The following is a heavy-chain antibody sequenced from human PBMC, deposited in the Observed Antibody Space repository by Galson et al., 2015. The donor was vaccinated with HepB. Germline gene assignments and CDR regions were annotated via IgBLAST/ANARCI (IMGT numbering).Heavy chain of an antibody. V-gene: IGHV1-18*04. J-gene: IGHJ6*02. CDR1: GYTFTSYG. CDR3: AREGSSSCSKCRVYYYGMDV. D-gene: IGHD6-13*01. CDR2: ISAYNGNT. Sequence: SVKVSCKASGYTFTSYGISWVRQAPGQGLEWMGWISAYNGNTNYAQKLQGRVTMTTDTSTSTAYMELRSLRSDDTAVYYCAREGSSSCSKCRVYYYGMDVWGQGTTVTVSS.